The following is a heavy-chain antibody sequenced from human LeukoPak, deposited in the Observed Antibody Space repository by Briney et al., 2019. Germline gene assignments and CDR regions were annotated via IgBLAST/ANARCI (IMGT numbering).Heavy chain of an antibody. CDR3: AREPYSSSLPPEYYYYGMDV. CDR2: INTNTGNP. D-gene: IGHD6-6*01. Sequence: ASVKVSCKASGHTFTSYAMNWVRQAPGQGLEWMGWINTNTGNPTYAQGFTGRFVFSLDTSVSTAYLQISSLKAEDTAVYYCAREPYSSSLPPEYYYYGMDVWGQGTTVTVSS. V-gene: IGHV7-4-1*02. CDR1: GHTFTSYA. J-gene: IGHJ6*02.